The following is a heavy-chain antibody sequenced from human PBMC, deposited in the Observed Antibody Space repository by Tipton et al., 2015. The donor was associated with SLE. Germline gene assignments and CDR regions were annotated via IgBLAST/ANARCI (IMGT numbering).Heavy chain of an antibody. CDR1: GGSISISSYY. CDR3: ARHDSESPFDY. J-gene: IGHJ4*02. Sequence: TLSLTCSVSGGSISISSYYWGWIRQPPGKGLEWIGSIYYSGSTYYNPSLKSRVTISVDTSKNQFSLKLSSVTAADTAVYYCARHDSESPFDYWGQGTLLTVSS. D-gene: IGHD1-14*01. CDR2: IYYSGST. V-gene: IGHV4-39*07.